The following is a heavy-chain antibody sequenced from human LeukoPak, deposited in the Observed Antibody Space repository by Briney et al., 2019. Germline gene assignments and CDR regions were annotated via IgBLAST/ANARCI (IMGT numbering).Heavy chain of an antibody. CDR3: ARRQGMATSYFDS. J-gene: IGHJ4*02. CDR2: IYYSGST. V-gene: IGHV4-59*08. CDR1: GGSFSGYY. Sequence: PSETLSLTCAVYGGSFSGYYWSWIRQPPGKGLEWIGYIYYSGSTNYNPSLKSRVTISVDTSKNQFSLKLSSVTAADTAVYYCARRQGMATSYFDSWGQGTLVTVSS. D-gene: IGHD5-24*01.